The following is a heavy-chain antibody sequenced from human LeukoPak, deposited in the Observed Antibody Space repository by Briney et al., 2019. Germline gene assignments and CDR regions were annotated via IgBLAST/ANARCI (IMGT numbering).Heavy chain of an antibody. D-gene: IGHD3-22*01. J-gene: IGHJ4*02. Sequence: ASVPVSCKVSGYSFNRYYIHWVRQAPGQGLEWMGIINHSGDSSSSAQKFQGRVTLTRDTSTSTVYMELRSLRSEDTAVYYCARVAGDYESSGEEYYFDHWGQGTLVTVSS. CDR1: GYSFNRYY. CDR2: INHSGDSS. V-gene: IGHV1-46*02. CDR3: ARVAGDYESSGEEYYFDH.